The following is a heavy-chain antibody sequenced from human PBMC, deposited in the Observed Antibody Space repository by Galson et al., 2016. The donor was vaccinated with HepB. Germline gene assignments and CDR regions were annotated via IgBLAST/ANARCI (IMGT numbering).Heavy chain of an antibody. CDR2: IKSNSEYI. J-gene: IGHJ4*02. CDR1: GFTFTPYS. CDR3: ARDHTMGPGVVYYFDS. D-gene: IGHD3-10*01. Sequence: SLRLSCAASGFTFTPYSMNWVRQAPGKGLEWVSSIKSNSEYIKYADSVKGRFTISRDNAKNSVFLQMNSLRVEYTAIYYCARDHTMGPGVVYYFDSWGQGILVAVSS. V-gene: IGHV3-21*01.